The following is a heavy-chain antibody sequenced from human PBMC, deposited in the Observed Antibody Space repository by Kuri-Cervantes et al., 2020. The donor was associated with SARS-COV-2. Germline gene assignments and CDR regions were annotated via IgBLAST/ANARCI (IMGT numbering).Heavy chain of an antibody. J-gene: IGHJ4*02. CDR1: GFTFSSYA. CDR2: ISGSGGST. V-gene: IGHV3-23*01. Sequence: GGSLRLSCAASGFTFSSYAMSWVRQAPGKGLEWVSAISGSGGSTYYADSVKGRFTISRDNAKNSLYLQMNSLRAEDTAVYYCASGLLYDSSVIGQAGSPRGGGIHYWGQGTLVTVSS. CDR3: ASGLLYDSSVIGQAGSPRGGGIHY. D-gene: IGHD3-22*01.